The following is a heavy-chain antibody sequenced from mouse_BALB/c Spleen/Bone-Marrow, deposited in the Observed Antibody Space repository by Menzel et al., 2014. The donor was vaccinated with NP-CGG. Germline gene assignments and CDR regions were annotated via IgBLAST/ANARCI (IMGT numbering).Heavy chain of an antibody. V-gene: IGHV5-12-2*01. CDR2: ISNGGGST. CDR1: GFTFSSYT. J-gene: IGHJ2*01. CDR3: ARGGYYFDY. Sequence: EVKLVESVGGLVQPGGSLKLSCAASGFTFSSYTMSWVLQTPEKMLEWVAYISNGGGSTYYPDTVKGRFTISRDNAKNTLYLQMSSLKSEDTAMYYCARGGYYFDYWGQGTTLTGSS.